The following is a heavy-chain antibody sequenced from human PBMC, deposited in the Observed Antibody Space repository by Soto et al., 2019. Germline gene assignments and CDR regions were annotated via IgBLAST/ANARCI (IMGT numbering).Heavy chain of an antibody. CDR1: GYTFTNYY. CDR2: IDPSGGST. CDR3: ARELYSSSSGGYYYYGMDV. J-gene: IGHJ6*02. Sequence: VASVKVSCKASGYTFTNYYMHWVRQAPGQGLEWMGIIDPSGGSTSYAQKFQGRVTMTRDTSTSTVYMELSSLRSEDTAVYYCARELYSSSSGGYYYYGMDVWGQGTTVTVSS. V-gene: IGHV1-46*01. D-gene: IGHD6-6*01.